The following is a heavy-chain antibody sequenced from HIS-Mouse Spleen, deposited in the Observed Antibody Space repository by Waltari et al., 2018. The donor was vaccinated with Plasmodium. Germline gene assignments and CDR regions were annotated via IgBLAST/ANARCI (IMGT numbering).Heavy chain of an antibody. D-gene: IGHD3-9*01. CDR2: ISSSSSYI. V-gene: IGHV3-21*01. J-gene: IGHJ2*01. CDR3: AREDILTAYYNDYWYFDL. Sequence: EVQLVDLGGGLVKPGGYLRLSCAASGCTFGSYSMNWVRQAPGKGLEWVSSISSSSSYIYYADSVKGRFTISRDNAKNSLYLQMNSLRAEDTAVYYCAREDILTAYYNDYWYFDLWGRGTLVTVSS. CDR1: GCTFGSYS.